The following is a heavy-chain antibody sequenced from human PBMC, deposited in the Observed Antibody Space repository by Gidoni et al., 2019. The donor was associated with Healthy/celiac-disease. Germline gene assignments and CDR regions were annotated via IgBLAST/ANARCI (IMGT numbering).Heavy chain of an antibody. CDR3: ARDGDGYNPKGLDY. V-gene: IGHV1-69*08. D-gene: IGHD5-12*01. J-gene: IGHJ4*02. CDR2: IILILGIA. CDR1: GGTFSTYK. Sequence: QVQLVQSGAEVKKPGSSVKVSCTSSGGTFSTYKSSWVRQAPGQGLEWMGRIILILGIANYAQKFQDRVTITANKSTSTVYMELSSLKSEDTAVYYCARDGDGYNPKGLDYWGQGTLFTVSS.